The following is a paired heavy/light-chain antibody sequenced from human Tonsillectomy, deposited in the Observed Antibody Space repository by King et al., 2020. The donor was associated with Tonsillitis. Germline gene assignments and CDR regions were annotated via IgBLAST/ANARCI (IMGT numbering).Light chain of an antibody. J-gene: IGKJ1*01. V-gene: IGKV1-39*01. CDR3: QQGYTPSWT. CDR1: QSISNY. Sequence: DIQMTQSPSSLSASVEDRVTITCRASQSISNYLNWYQQKPGKAPKLLIYAATTLQSGVPSRFSGGGSGTDFTLTITSLQPEDFATYYCQQGYTPSWTFGQGTKVEV. CDR2: AAT.
Heavy chain of an antibody. Sequence: EVLLVESGGGLIQPGGSLRLSCAVSGFPVSNNDMTWVRQAPGKGLECVSSIYSGGSTYSADSVKGRFIISRDNSKNTLYLQLNNLRAEDTAVYYCASGGYTYDSGAYYPGLDYWGQGTLVTVSS. CDR1: GFPVSNND. CDR3: ASGGYTYDSGAYYPGLDY. V-gene: IGHV3-53*01. D-gene: IGHD3-22*01. J-gene: IGHJ4*02. CDR2: IYSGGST.